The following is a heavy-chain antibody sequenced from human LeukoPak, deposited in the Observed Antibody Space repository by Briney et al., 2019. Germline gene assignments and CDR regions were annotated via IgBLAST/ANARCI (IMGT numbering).Heavy chain of an antibody. CDR3: ARAAGRKYPKYYFDY. CDR1: GFTFNSYE. D-gene: IGHD6-13*01. V-gene: IGHV3-48*03. CDR2: ISSSGSTI. Sequence: PGGSLRLSCAASGFTFNSYEMNWVRQAPGKGLEWVSYISSSGSTIYYADSVKGRFTISRDNSKNTLYLQMNSLRAEDTAVYYCARAAGRKYPKYYFDYWGQGTLVTVSS. J-gene: IGHJ4*02.